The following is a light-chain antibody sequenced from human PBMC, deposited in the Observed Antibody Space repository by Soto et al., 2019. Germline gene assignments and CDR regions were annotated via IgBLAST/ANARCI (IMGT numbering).Light chain of an antibody. CDR2: GAS. CDR1: QSVSSND. Sequence: EIVMTQSPATLSVSPGERATPSCRASQSVSSNDLAWYQQKPGQAPRLLMYGASRRATGIPDRFSGSGSGTDFTLTISRLEPEDFAVYYCQQCGSSPTFGPGT. J-gene: IGKJ3*01. V-gene: IGKV3-20*01. CDR3: QQCGSSPT.